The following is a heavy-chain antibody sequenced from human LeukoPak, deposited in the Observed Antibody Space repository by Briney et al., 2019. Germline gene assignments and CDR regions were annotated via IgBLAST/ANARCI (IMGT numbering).Heavy chain of an antibody. Sequence: GGSLRLSVEAPGSTFRSYAMNGVGQAPAKGLEWVAVISYDGSNKYYADSVKGRFTISRDNSKNTLYLQMNSLRAEDTAVYYCARDADGYYFDYWGQGTLVTVSS. J-gene: IGHJ4*02. D-gene: IGHD5-24*01. CDR3: ARDADGYYFDY. V-gene: IGHV3-30-3*01. CDR2: ISYDGSNK. CDR1: GSTFRSYA.